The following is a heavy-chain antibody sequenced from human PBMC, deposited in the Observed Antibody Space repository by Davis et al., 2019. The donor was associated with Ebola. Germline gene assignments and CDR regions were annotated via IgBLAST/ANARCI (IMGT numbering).Heavy chain of an antibody. CDR2: SSYDGTNK. CDR3: AKDYCTGGSCYSDY. Sequence: GESLKISCSASGFTFSAHTMHWVRQAPGKGLEWVAFSSYDGTNKYYADSVKGRFTISRDNSKNTLYLQLNSPRAEDTAVYYCAKDYCTGGSCYSDYWGQGTLVTVSS. J-gene: IGHJ4*02. V-gene: IGHV3-30*04. CDR1: GFTFSAHT. D-gene: IGHD2-15*01.